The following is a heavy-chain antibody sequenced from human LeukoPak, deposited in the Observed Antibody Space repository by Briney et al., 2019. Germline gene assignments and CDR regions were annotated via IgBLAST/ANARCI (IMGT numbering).Heavy chain of an antibody. CDR3: ACDFRYLGHDF. CDR2: ISNVGLTT. J-gene: IGHJ4*02. Sequence: PGGSLRLSCTASAFTLGDFYMSWIRQAPGQGLEWIAYISNVGLTTYYAESVKGRFTISRDNAKNSLYLQMNSLRAEDTAVYYCACDFRYLGHDFWGQGSLVTVSS. CDR1: AFTLGDFY. V-gene: IGHV3-11*01. D-gene: IGHD2-21*02.